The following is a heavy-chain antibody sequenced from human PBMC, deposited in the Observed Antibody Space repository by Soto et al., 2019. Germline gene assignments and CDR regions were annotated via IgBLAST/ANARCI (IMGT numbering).Heavy chain of an antibody. CDR2: ISHDGNVK. V-gene: IGHV3-30-3*01. CDR3: ARAAALRYWFDY. Sequence: QVQMVESGGGLVQPGRSQRLSCGASGFTFSSFAMHWVRQAPGRGLEWLAVISHDGNVKYYADSVKGRFTVSRDNSNNTLYLQLSSLTGDDTGVYFCARAAALRYWFDYWGQGTLVTVSS. CDR1: GFTFSSFA. J-gene: IGHJ5*01. D-gene: IGHD6-25*01.